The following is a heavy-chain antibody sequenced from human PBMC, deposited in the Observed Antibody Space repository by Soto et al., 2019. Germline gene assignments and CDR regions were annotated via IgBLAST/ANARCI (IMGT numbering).Heavy chain of an antibody. CDR3: GTLEGLATISYYFDS. V-gene: IGHV4-39*01. CDR2: VYCSGST. D-gene: IGHD3-9*01. CDR1: GGSVSSSSYY. J-gene: IGHJ4*02. Sequence: SETLSLTCTVSGGSVSSSSYYWGWGRQPPGKGLEWIGSVYCSGSTYYNPSLESRVTISVDKSKNQFSLKLMSLSAADTAVYYCGTLEGLATISYYFDSWGQGALVTVSS.